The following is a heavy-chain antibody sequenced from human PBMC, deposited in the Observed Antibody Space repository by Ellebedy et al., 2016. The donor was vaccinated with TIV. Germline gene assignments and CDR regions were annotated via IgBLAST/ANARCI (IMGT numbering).Heavy chain of an antibody. Sequence: GGSLRLSCGGSGFIFTNYNLHWVRQAPGKGLEWLAVVSINKNDKHYADSVKGRFTISRDNSKNTLYLQMNSLSAEDTAVYFCARDGRNNDGFSGLLDYWGLGTLVIVSS. CDR2: VSINKNDK. CDR1: GFIFTNYN. D-gene: IGHD1/OR15-1a*01. V-gene: IGHV3-30-3*01. CDR3: ARDGRNNDGFSGLLDY. J-gene: IGHJ4*02.